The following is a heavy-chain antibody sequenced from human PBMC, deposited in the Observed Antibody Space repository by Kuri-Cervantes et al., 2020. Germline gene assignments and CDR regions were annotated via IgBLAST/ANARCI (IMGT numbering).Heavy chain of an antibody. Sequence: ETLSLTCAASGFTFSSYWMHWVRQAPGKGLVWVSRINSDGSSTSYADSVKGRFTISRDNAKNTLYLQMNSLRAEDTAVYYCARSTVTKRMDWGQGTLVTVSS. CDR3: ARSTVTKRMD. D-gene: IGHD4-17*01. J-gene: IGHJ4*02. CDR1: GFTFSSYW. V-gene: IGHV3-74*01. CDR2: INSDGSST.